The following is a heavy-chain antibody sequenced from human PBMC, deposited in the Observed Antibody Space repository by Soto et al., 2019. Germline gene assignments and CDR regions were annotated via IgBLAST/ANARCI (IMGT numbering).Heavy chain of an antibody. CDR3: ARGPRTYSSSWYPDY. CDR2: INPSSSTI. J-gene: IGHJ4*02. CDR1: GYTFTGFY. V-gene: IGHV1-46*04. Sequence: EASVKVSCKPSGYTFTGFYMHCVRHAPGQGLEWMGIINPSSSTIYYADSVKGRFTISRDNAKNSLYLQMNSLRDEDTAVYYCARGPRTYSSSWYPDYWGQGTLVTVSS. D-gene: IGHD6-13*01.